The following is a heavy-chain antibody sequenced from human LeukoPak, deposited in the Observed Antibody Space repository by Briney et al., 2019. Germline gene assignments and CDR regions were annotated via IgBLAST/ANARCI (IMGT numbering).Heavy chain of an antibody. CDR3: ARDRRDGYNYRYYFDY. J-gene: IGHJ4*02. CDR1: GGSISSYY. Sequence: PSETLSLTCTVSGGSISSYYWSWIRQPPGKGLEWIGYIYYSGSTNYNPPLKSRVTISVDTSKKQFSLKLSSVTAADTAVYYCARDRRDGYNYRYYFDYWGQGTLVTVSS. CDR2: IYYSGST. V-gene: IGHV4-59*01. D-gene: IGHD5-24*01.